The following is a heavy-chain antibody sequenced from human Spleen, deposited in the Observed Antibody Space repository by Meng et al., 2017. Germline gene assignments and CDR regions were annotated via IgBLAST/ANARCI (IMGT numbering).Heavy chain of an antibody. CDR1: GYPFTAYY. V-gene: IGHV1-2*06. J-gene: IGHJ4*02. CDR2: IIPNSGDT. Sequence: QLVLSGAVVKEPGASVKVPCTPSGYPFTAYYIHWVRQAPGQGLEWMGHIIPNSGDTLYAPKFQGRVSMTADTSIGTAYVELSGLRSDDTAIYYCVRDENISLGKLFGDYWGQGTLVTVSS. CDR3: VRDENISLGKLFGDY. D-gene: IGHD2-21*01.